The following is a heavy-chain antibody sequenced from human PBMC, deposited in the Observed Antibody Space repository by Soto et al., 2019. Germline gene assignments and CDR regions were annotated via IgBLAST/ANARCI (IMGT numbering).Heavy chain of an antibody. CDR1: GFTFNRYA. CDR2: ISSYGADT. Sequence: GGSLRLSCSASGFTFNRYAMHWVRQAPGKGLEFVSAISSYGADTYYADSVKGRFAISRDNSKNTLYLQMSSLRAEDTALYYCVKEGYMRSDWYGQFDYWGQGALVTVSS. D-gene: IGHD6-19*01. V-gene: IGHV3-64D*06. CDR3: VKEGYMRSDWYGQFDY. J-gene: IGHJ4*02.